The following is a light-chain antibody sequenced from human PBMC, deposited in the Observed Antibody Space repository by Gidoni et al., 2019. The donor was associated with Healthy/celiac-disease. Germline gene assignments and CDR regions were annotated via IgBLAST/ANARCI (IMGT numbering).Light chain of an antibody. V-gene: IGKV3-15*01. CDR2: GAS. CDR1: QAINSN. J-gene: IGKJ4*01. Sequence: EVVMPQSPAIVSVSPGDTATLFSRASQAINSNFAWYQQRTGQAPRLLIYGASTRATGIQARFSGSGSGTEFTLTISSLQFEDFAVYYCHQYRNWPSLTFGGGTKVDIK. CDR3: HQYRNWPSLT.